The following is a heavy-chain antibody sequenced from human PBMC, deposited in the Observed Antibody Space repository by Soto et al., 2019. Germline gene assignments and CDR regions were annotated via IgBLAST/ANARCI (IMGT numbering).Heavy chain of an antibody. CDR3: ARDVVGVAAAGRNSS. CDR1: GFTFSSYS. Sequence: PGGSLRLSCAASGFTFSSYSMNWVHQAPGKGLEWVSSISSSSSYIYYADSVKGRFTISRDNAKNSLYLQMNSLRAEDTAVYYCARDVVGVAAAGRNSSWGQGTLVTVSS. J-gene: IGHJ5*02. CDR2: ISSSSSYI. D-gene: IGHD6-13*01. V-gene: IGHV3-21*01.